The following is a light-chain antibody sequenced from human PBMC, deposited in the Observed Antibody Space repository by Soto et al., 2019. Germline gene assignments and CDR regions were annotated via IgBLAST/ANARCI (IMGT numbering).Light chain of an antibody. CDR3: QQSNSSPYT. CDR2: AAY. V-gene: IGKV1-39*01. CDR1: KSISSY. J-gene: IGKJ2*01. Sequence: DLRMTQSPSSLSASVGDRVNITCRASKSISSYLNWYQHKPGTAPKLLIYAAYRLQSGVPSRFTGSGSRTDFTLTISSLQPEDFATYFCQQSNSSPYTFGQGTRLEIK.